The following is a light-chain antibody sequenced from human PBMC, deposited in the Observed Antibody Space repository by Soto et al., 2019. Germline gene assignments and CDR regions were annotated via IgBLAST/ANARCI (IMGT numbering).Light chain of an antibody. CDR3: QEYNTWPWT. V-gene: IGKV3-15*01. CDR1: QSVNNN. Sequence: ETLMTQSPATLSVSPGERATLSCTASQSVNNNLAWYQQKLGQAPRVLIYGASTRATGIPARFTGSGSGTEFILTITSLQSEDSAVYHCQEYNTWPWTFGQGTKVEFK. CDR2: GAS. J-gene: IGKJ1*01.